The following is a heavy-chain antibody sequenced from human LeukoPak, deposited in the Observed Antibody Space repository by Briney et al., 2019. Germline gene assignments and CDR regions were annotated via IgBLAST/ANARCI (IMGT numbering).Heavy chain of an antibody. CDR3: ARGYRGWYYYFDY. J-gene: IGHJ4*02. D-gene: IGHD6-19*01. Sequence: PGRSLRLSCAASGFTFSSYAMYWVRQAPGKGLEWVAVISYDGSNKYYADSVKGRFTISRDNSKNTLYLQMNSLRAEDTAVYYCARGYRGWYYYFDYWGQGTLVTVSS. CDR1: GFTFSSYA. V-gene: IGHV3-30*01. CDR2: ISYDGSNK.